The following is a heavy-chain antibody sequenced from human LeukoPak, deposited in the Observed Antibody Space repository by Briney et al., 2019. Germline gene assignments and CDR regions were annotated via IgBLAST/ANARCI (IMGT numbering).Heavy chain of an antibody. CDR3: ARINWNPDY. CDR2: IHRSGSI. J-gene: IGHJ4*02. Sequence: SETLSLTCGVSGYSISNGYHWGWIRQPPGKGLEWIGSIHRSGSIYHNPSLKSRVTISVDTSKNQFSLKLTSVTASDTAVYYCARINWNPDYWGQGTLVTVSS. V-gene: IGHV4-38-2*01. CDR1: GYSISNGYH. D-gene: IGHD1-1*01.